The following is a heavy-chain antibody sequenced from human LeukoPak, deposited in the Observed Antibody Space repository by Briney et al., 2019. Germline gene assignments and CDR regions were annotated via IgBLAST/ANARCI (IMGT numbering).Heavy chain of an antibody. CDR2: ISSSSSYI. Sequence: GGALRLSCAAYGFTFSSYSMNWVRQAPGRGLEWVSSISSSSSYIYYADSVKGRFTISRDNAKNSLYLQMNSLRAEDTAVYYCARIPLGDYYYMDVWGKGTTVTVSS. CDR3: ARIPLGDYYYMDV. V-gene: IGHV3-21*01. CDR1: GFTFSSYS. J-gene: IGHJ6*03. D-gene: IGHD3-10*01.